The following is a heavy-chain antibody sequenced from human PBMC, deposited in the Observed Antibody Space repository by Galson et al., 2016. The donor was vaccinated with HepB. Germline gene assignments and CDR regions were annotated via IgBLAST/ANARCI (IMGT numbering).Heavy chain of an antibody. V-gene: IGHV3-33*01. J-gene: IGHJ3*01. CDR3: VREVATSGAPGAFDV. D-gene: IGHD2-15*01. CDR2: IWYGGTN. CDR1: GFSVIRHG. Sequence: SLRLSCAASGFSVIRHGMHWARQAPGKGLEWVAVIWYGGTNNADSVKGRFTISRNIFKNTLSREISNLRVDDTAVYYCVREVATSGAPGAFDVWGQGTTVTVSA.